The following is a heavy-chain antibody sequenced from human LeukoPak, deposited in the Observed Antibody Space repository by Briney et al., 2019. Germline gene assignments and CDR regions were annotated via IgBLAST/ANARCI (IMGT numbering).Heavy chain of an antibody. CDR3: ARALGATPYYFDY. D-gene: IGHD2-15*01. V-gene: IGHV3-23*01. Sequence: PGGSLRLSCAASGFTFSSYAMSWVRQAPGKGLEWVSAISGSGGSTYYADSVKGRFTISRDNAKNSLYLQMNSLRAEDTAVYYCARALGATPYYFDYWGQGTLVTVSS. CDR1: GFTFSSYA. J-gene: IGHJ4*02. CDR2: ISGSGGST.